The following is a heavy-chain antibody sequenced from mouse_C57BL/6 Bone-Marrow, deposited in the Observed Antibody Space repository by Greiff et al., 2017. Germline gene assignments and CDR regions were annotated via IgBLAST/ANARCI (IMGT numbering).Heavy chain of an antibody. CDR1: GYTFTSYW. D-gene: IGHD2-3*01. J-gene: IGHJ3*01. CDR2: IHPNSGST. CDR3: ARRGDGYYGGFAY. Sequence: VQLQQSGAELVKPGASVQLSCKASGYTFTSYWMHWVKKRPGQGLEWIGMIHPNSGSTNYNEKFKSKATLTVDKSSSTADMQLSSLTSEDSAVYYCARRGDGYYGGFAYWGQGTLVTVSA. V-gene: IGHV1-64*01.